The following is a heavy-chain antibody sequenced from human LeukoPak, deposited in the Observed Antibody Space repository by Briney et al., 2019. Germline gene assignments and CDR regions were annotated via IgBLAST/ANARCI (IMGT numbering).Heavy chain of an antibody. Sequence: GGSLRLSCAASGFTFSSYAMSWVRQAPGKGLEWVSSISSSSSYIYYADSVKGRFTISRDNAKNSLYLQMNSLRAEDTAVYYCARDSPIAARVFDYWGQGTQVTVSS. V-gene: IGHV3-21*01. J-gene: IGHJ4*02. CDR1: GFTFSSYA. D-gene: IGHD6-6*01. CDR3: ARDSPIAARVFDY. CDR2: ISSSSSYI.